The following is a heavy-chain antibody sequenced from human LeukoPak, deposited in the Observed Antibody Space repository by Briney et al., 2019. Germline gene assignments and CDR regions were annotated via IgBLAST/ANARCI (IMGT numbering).Heavy chain of an antibody. D-gene: IGHD2-2*02. CDR1: GFTFTNFA. V-gene: IGHV3-21*01. Sequence: PGGSLRLSCATSGFTFTNFAMNWVRQAPGKGLEWVSAISGNGANTYYADSVKGRFTISRDNAKNSLYLQMNSLRAEDTAVYYCARLSYTANFDYWGQGTLVTVSS. CDR3: ARLSYTANFDY. CDR2: ISGNGANT. J-gene: IGHJ4*02.